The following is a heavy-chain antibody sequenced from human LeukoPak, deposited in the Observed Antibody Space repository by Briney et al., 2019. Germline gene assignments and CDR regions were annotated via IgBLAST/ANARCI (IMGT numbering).Heavy chain of an antibody. CDR2: NSSSASV. J-gene: IGHJ4*02. V-gene: IGHV4-4*09. CDR1: RGSISGSIRSYY. D-gene: IGHD5-12*01. Sequence: SETLSLTCTVYRGSISGSIRSYYWSWLRQPPGKGLEWIGYNSSSASVNHNPSLRSRVTISVDTSKNQFFLNLSSVSAADTAVYYCARIPLGYSGAYYFDYWGQGTLVTVSP. CDR3: ARIPLGYSGAYYFDY.